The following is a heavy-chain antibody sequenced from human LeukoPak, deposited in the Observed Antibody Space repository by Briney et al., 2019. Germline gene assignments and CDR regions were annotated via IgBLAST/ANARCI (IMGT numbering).Heavy chain of an antibody. V-gene: IGHV5-51*01. CDR3: ARVFFGYGGNAFDY. J-gene: IGHJ4*02. D-gene: IGHD4-17*01. Sequence: GESLKISCKGSGYSFTSYWIGWVRQMPATSVEWMGIIYPGDSDTRYSPSFQSQVTISADKSINTAYLQWSSLKASDTAMYYCARVFFGYGGNAFDYWGQGTLVTVSS. CDR1: GYSFTSYW. CDR2: IYPGDSDT.